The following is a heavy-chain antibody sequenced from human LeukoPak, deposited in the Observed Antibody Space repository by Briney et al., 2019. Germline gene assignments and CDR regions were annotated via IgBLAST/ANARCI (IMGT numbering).Heavy chain of an antibody. D-gene: IGHD5-18*01. CDR1: GGSISSYY. J-gene: IGHJ4*02. V-gene: IGHV4-59*01. Sequence: SETLSLTCSVSGGSISSYYWSWIRQPPGKGLEWIGYIYYSGSTNYNPSLKSRVTISVDTSKNQFSLKLSSVIAADTAVYYCARDQCGHSYGFFDYWRPGTLVTVSS. CDR2: IYYSGST. CDR3: ARDQCGHSYGFFDY.